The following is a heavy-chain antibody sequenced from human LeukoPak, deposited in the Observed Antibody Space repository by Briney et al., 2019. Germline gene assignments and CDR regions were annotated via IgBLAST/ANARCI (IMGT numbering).Heavy chain of an antibody. J-gene: IGHJ4*02. V-gene: IGHV3-53*01. D-gene: IGHD6-19*01. CDR3: ARDSSGPAF. CDR1: GFSLRSFA. Sequence: GGSLRLSCAASGFSLRSFAMTWVRQAPGKGLEWVSVIYDTGGTFYSDSVKGRFTVSRDYSKNTLYLQMNSLRVDDTAVYYCARDSSGPAFWGQGTLVTVSS. CDR2: IYDTGGT.